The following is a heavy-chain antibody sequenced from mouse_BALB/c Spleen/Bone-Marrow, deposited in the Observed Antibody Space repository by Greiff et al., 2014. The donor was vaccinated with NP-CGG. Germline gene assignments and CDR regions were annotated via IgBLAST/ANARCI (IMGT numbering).Heavy chain of an antibody. CDR1: GFDFRRYW. V-gene: IGHV4-1*02. Sequence: VQGVESGGGLVQPGGSLKLSCAASGFDFRRYWMSWVRQAPGKGLEWIGEINPDSSTINYAPSLKDKFIISRDNAKNTLYLQMSKVRSEDTALYYCARLGYYGYFDYWGQGTTLTVSS. D-gene: IGHD2-3*01. CDR2: INPDSSTI. J-gene: IGHJ2*01. CDR3: ARLGYYGYFDY.